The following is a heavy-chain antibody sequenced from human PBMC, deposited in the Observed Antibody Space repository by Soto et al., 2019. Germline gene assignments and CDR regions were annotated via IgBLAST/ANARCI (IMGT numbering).Heavy chain of an antibody. Sequence: QITLKESGPTLVKPTQTLTLTCTFSGFSLSTSGVGVGWIRQPPGKALEWLALIYWDDDKRYSPSLKSRLIITKYTSKHQVVLTMTNMDPLDTATYYCAHRIGGLDYWGQGTLVTVSS. CDR2: IYWDDDK. V-gene: IGHV2-5*02. J-gene: IGHJ4*02. CDR3: AHRIGGLDY. CDR1: GFSLSTSGVG. D-gene: IGHD3-16*01.